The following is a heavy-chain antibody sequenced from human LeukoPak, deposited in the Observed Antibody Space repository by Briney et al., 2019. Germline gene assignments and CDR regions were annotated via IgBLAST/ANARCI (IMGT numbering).Heavy chain of an antibody. V-gene: IGHV4-31*03. D-gene: IGHD2-2*01. CDR3: ARDSRRAGYCSSTSCPATGMDV. Sequence: PSETLSLTCTVSGGSISSGGYYWSWIRQHPGKGLEWIGYIYYSGSTYYNPSLKSRVTISVDTSKNQFSLQLSSVTAADTAVYYCARDSRRAGYCSSTSCPATGMDVWGQGTTVTVSS. CDR1: GGSISSGGYY. CDR2: IYYSGST. J-gene: IGHJ6*02.